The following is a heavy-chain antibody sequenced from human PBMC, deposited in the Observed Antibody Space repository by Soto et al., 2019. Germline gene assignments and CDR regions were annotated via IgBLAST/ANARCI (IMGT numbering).Heavy chain of an antibody. CDR3: ARAYTYCSSTSCYGSGYYYGMDV. D-gene: IGHD2-2*01. V-gene: IGHV3-48*01. CDR2: ISSSSSTI. J-gene: IGHJ6*02. CDR1: GFTFSSYS. Sequence: GGSLRLSCAASGFTFSSYSMNWVRQAPGKGLEWVSYISSSSSTIYYADSVKGRFTISRDNAKNSLYLQWSSLKASDTAMYYCARAYTYCSSTSCYGSGYYYGMDVWGQGTTVTVSS.